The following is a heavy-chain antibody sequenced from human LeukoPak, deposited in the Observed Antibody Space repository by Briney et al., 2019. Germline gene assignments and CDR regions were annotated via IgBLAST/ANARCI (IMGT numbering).Heavy chain of an antibody. J-gene: IGHJ6*03. CDR2: IYTSGST. D-gene: IGHD5-18*01. V-gene: IGHV4-61*02. CDR3: ARGNGQLWLMDYYYMDV. Sequence: PSQTLSLTCTVSGGSISSGSYYWSWIRQPAGKGLEWIGRIYTSGSTNYNPSLKSRVTISVDTSKNQFSLKLSSVTAADTAVYYCARGNGQLWLMDYYYMDVWGKGTTVTVSS. CDR1: GGSISSGSYY.